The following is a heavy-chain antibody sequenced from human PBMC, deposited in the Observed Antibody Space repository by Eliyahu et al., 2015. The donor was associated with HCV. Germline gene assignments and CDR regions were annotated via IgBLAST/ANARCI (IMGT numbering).Heavy chain of an antibody. Sequence: QVQLQESGPGLVKPSETLSLTCTVSGGSITTYYWSWIRQPPGKGLEWIGYIHYSGSTNYNPSLKSRATMSLDTSRNQVSLNLSSVTAADTAIYYCSSGGGGIAVAGTGGWFDPWGQGTLVTVSS. V-gene: IGHV4-59*01. J-gene: IGHJ5*02. D-gene: IGHD6-19*01. CDR3: SSGGGGIAVAGTGGWFDP. CDR1: GGSITTYY. CDR2: IHYSGST.